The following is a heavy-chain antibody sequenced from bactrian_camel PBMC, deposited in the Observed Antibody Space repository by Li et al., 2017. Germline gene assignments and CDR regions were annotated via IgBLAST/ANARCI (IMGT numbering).Heavy chain of an antibody. Sequence: HVQLVESGGGSVQAGGSLRLSCVVSEKTHRRYWMAWFRQAPGKEREGVAVMGTDGDTEMYDTENYADSVEGRFTISLDSAKSTVYLQMNSLKPEDTAMYYCAAALSDLVDPLRPQDYDYWGQGTQVTVS. D-gene: IGHD2*01. CDR1: EKTHRRYW. CDR2: MGTDGDTEMYDTE. CDR3: AAALSDLVDPLRPQDYDY. J-gene: IGHJ4*01. V-gene: IGHV3S1*01.